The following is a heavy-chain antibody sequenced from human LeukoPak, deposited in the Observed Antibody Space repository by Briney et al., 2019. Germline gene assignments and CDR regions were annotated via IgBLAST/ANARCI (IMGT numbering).Heavy chain of an antibody. CDR2: ISYDGSNK. CDR3: ARARVGSYGPFYV. CDR1: GFTFSNAW. V-gene: IGHV3-30*03. J-gene: IGHJ6*02. D-gene: IGHD5-18*01. Sequence: PGGSLRLSCAASGFTFSNAWMNWVRQAPGKGLEWVAVISYDGSNKYYADSVKGRFTISRDNSKNTLYLQMNSLRAEDTAVYYCARARVGSYGPFYVWGQGTTVTVSS.